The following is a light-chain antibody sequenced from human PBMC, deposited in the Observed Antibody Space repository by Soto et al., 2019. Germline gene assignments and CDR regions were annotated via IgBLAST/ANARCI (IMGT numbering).Light chain of an antibody. J-gene: IGLJ3*02. CDR2: EDN. CDR3: QSYDSSIPWV. V-gene: IGLV6-57*03. Sequence: NFMLTQPHSVSESPGKTVTISCTRSSGSIASNYVQWYQQRPGSAPTTVIYEDNQRPSGVPDRFSGSIDSSSNSASLTISGLKTEDEAYYYSQSYDSSIPWVFGGGTKLTVL. CDR1: SGSIASNY.